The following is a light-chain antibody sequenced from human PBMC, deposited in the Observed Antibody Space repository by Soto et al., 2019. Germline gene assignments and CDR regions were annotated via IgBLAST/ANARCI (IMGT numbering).Light chain of an antibody. V-gene: IGKV1-5*03. Sequence: DIQMTQSPSTLSASVGDRVTITCRASQSINNWLAWYQQKPGKAPKLLIYQASTLESGVPGRFSGSGSGTEFTLTITGLQSDDFATYHCQQYNNYPWVFGQGTKVDIK. CDR3: QQYNNYPWV. CDR2: QAS. CDR1: QSINNW. J-gene: IGKJ1*01.